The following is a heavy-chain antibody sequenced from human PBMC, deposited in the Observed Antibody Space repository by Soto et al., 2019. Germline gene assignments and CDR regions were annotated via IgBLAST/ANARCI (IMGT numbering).Heavy chain of an antibody. CDR3: AKDMNHIVGATKHGFDY. J-gene: IGHJ4*02. V-gene: IGHV3-30*18. D-gene: IGHD1-26*01. CDR2: ISYDGSNK. Sequence: VGSLRLSCAASGFTFSSYGMHWVRQAPGKGLEWVAVISYDGSNKYYADSVKGRFTISRDNSKNTLYLQMNSLRAEDTAVYYCAKDMNHIVGATKHGFDYWGQGTLVTAPQ. CDR1: GFTFSSYG.